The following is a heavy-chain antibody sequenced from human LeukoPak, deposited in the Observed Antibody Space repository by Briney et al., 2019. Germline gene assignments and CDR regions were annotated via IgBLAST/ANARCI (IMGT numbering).Heavy chain of an antibody. Sequence: SEILSLTCTVSGYSISSGYYWGWIRQPPGKGLEWIGSIYHSGSTYYNPSLKSRVTISVDTSKNQFSLKLSSVTAADTAVYYCARVGVSYYGSGSYDWFDPWGQGTLVTVSS. CDR3: ARVGVSYYGSGSYDWFDP. CDR2: IYHSGST. J-gene: IGHJ5*02. CDR1: GYSISSGYY. V-gene: IGHV4-38-2*02. D-gene: IGHD3-10*01.